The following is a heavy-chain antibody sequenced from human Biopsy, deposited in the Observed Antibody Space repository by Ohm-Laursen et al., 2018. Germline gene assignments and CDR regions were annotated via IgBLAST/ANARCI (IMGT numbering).Heavy chain of an antibody. CDR2: IYYTGNT. V-gene: IGHV4-59*01. J-gene: IGHJ2*01. Sequence: GTLSLTCTVSGDSISTYYWSWIRQPPGKGLQWIGYIYYTGNTDYNSSLQSRVTISVDTSKNHFSLRLRSMTPADTAMYYCARDRGYYSDRTVPGYFDLWGRGTLVTVSS. CDR3: ARDRGYYSDRTVPGYFDL. CDR1: GDSISTYY. D-gene: IGHD3-22*01.